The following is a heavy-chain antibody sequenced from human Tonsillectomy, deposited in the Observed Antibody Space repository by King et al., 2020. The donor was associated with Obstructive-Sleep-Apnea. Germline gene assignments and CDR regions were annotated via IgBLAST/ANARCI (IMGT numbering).Heavy chain of an antibody. CDR1: GFTFSSYC. V-gene: IGHV3-33*01. CDR3: ARDVGATADYCDS. J-gene: IGHJ4*02. Sequence: QLVQSGGGVVQPGRSLRLSCSASGFTFSSYCMHWVRQAPGKGLEWVAGIWYDGDNKKYGDSVKGRFTISRDNSKDTLFLPMNSLRGEDTAVYFCARDVGATADYCDSWGQGTLVTVSS. CDR2: IWYDGDNK. D-gene: IGHD1-26*01.